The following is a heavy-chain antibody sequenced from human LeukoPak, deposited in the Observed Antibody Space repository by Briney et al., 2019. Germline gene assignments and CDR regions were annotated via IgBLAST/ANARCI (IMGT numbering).Heavy chain of an antibody. D-gene: IGHD2-15*01. J-gene: IGHJ5*02. CDR1: GGSISSTSYY. Sequence: SETLSLTCNVSGGSISSTSYYWGWIRQPPGKGLEWIGSIYYSGTTYYSPSLKSRVTISVHTSKNQFSLKLSSVTAADTAVYYCARQQCNGGSCYSRAIWFDPWGQGTLVTVSS. V-gene: IGHV4-39*01. CDR3: ARQQCNGGSCYSRAIWFDP. CDR2: IYYSGTT.